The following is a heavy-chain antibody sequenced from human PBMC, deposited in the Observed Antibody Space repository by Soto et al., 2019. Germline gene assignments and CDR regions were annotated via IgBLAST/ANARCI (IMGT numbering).Heavy chain of an antibody. CDR1: GGSISSGDYY. CDR3: ARRGLEPLSTIGVANWFDP. J-gene: IGHJ5*02. CDR2: IYYSGST. V-gene: IGHV4-30-4*01. D-gene: IGHD3-3*01. Sequence: TLALHCTVSGGSISSGDYYWSWIRQPPGKGLEWIGYIYYSGSTYYNPSLKSRVTISVDTSKNQFSLKLSSVTAADTAVYYCARRGLEPLSTIGVANWFDPCGQRTLVTVSS.